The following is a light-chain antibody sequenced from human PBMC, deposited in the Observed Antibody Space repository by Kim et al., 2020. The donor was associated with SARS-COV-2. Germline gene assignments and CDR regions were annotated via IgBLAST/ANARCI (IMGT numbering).Light chain of an antibody. J-gene: IGLJ2*01. V-gene: IGLV4-69*01. CDR2: LNSDGSH. Sequence: QSVLTQSPSASASLGASVKLTCILSSGHSSYTIAWHQQQPEKGPRYLMKLNSDGSHKRGAGIPDRFSGSSSGAERYLTISSLQSEDEADYYCQTWGTANDVVFGGGTQLTVL. CDR1: SGHSSYT. CDR3: QTWGTANDVV.